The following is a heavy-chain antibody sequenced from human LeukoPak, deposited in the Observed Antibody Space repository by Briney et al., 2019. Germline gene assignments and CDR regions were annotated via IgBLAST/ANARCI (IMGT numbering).Heavy chain of an antibody. CDR3: ARSVAPIDRGSGSYYGVPLDWFDP. D-gene: IGHD3-10*01. Sequence: ASVKVSCKASGYTFTGYYIHWVRQAPGQGLEWMGWINPNNGDTNYAQKFQGRVTVTRDTSINTAYMELRSLRSDDTAVYYCARSVAPIDRGSGSYYGVPLDWFDPWGQGTLVTVSS. CDR1: GYTFTGYY. CDR2: INPNNGDT. J-gene: IGHJ5*02. V-gene: IGHV1-2*02.